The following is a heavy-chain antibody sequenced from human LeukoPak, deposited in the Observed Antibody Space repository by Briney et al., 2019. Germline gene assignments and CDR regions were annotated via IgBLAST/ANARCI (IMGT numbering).Heavy chain of an antibody. CDR2: IIPIFGTA. D-gene: IGHD3-10*01. V-gene: IGHV1-69*05. CDR3: ARGRYMVRGVIITSDFDY. J-gene: IGHJ4*02. CDR1: GGTFSSYA. Sequence: EASVKVSCKASGGTFSSYAISWVRQAPGQGLEWMGGIIPIFGTANYAQKLQGRVTMTTDTSTSTAYMELRSLRSDDTAVYYCARGRYMVRGVIITSDFDYWGQGTLVTVSS.